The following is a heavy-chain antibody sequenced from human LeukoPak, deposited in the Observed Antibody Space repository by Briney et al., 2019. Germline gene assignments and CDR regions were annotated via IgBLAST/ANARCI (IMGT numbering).Heavy chain of an antibody. CDR1: GFTFSSYA. V-gene: IGHV3-30-3*01. CDR2: ISYDGSNK. CDR3: ARSLYPGPFQH. Sequence: GGSLRLSCAASGFTFSSYAMHWVRQAPGKGLEWVAVISYDGSNKYYADSVKGRFTISRDNSKNTLYLQMNSLRAEDTAVYYCARSLYPGPFQHWGQGTLVTVSS. J-gene: IGHJ1*01. D-gene: IGHD3-16*01.